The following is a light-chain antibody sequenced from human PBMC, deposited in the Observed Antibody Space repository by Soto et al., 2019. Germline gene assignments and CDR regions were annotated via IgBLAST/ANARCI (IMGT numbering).Light chain of an antibody. CDR1: SSDVGGYNF. CDR3: NSYTSSSTLV. Sequence: QSALTQPASVSGSPGQSITISCTGTSSDVGGYNFVSWYQQHPGKAPKLMLYNVYDRPSGISHRFSGSRSGNTASLTISGLQAEDEAHYYCNSYTSSSTLVFGGGIKLTVL. CDR2: NVY. V-gene: IGLV2-14*03. J-gene: IGLJ2*01.